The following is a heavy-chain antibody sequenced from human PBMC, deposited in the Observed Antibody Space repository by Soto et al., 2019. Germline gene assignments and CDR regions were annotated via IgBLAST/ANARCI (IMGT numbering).Heavy chain of an antibody. J-gene: IGHJ4*02. Sequence: GASVKVSCKASGYTFTSYALHWGRQAPGQRLEWMGWINAGNGNTKYSQKFQGRVTITRDTSASTAYMELSSLRSEDTAVYYCARGGQQLVNDYWGQGTLVTVSS. CDR2: INAGNGNT. V-gene: IGHV1-3*01. CDR1: GYTFTSYA. CDR3: ARGGQQLVNDY. D-gene: IGHD6-13*01.